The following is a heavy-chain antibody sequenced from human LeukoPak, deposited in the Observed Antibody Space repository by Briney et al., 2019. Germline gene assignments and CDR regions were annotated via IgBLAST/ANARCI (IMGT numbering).Heavy chain of an antibody. CDR3: ARVGRDNHNDYIDY. D-gene: IGHD1-14*01. J-gene: IGHJ4*02. CDR1: GGSISGSY. Sequence: WEPLSLPCSVSGGSISGSYWSWIRHTPGKGLEWIAHIHYSGSTTLNPSLKSRVTISIDTSKNQFSLRVRPVTAADTAVYYCARVGRDNHNDYIDYWGQGTLVTVPS. CDR2: IHYSGST. V-gene: IGHV4-59*01.